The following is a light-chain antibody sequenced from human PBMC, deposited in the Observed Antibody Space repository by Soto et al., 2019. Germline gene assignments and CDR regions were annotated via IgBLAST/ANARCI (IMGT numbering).Light chain of an antibody. J-gene: IGKJ2*03. CDR1: QSIDRW. CDR2: DAS. Sequence: DIQLTQSPSTLSASVGDRVTLTCRASQSIDRWLAWYQQKVGKAPELLIHDASSLESGVPSRFSGSGSGTEFTLTINSLPPDDFATYYCQQYNHYYSFGQGTKLEIK. V-gene: IGKV1-5*01. CDR3: QQYNHYYS.